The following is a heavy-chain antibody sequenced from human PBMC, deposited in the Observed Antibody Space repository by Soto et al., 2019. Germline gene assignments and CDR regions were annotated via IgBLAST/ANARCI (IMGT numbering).Heavy chain of an antibody. CDR1: GFSFSVYG. D-gene: IGHD2-21*02. CDR2: SSDRRTGNT. CDR3: TTWLTAHFDY. Sequence: PGGSLRLSCETSGFSFSVYGMHWVRRAPGKGLEWVATSSDRRTGNTHYSDSVRGRFTLSRDYSRSILFLQMDSLRADDTALYYCTTWLTAHFDYWGRGTLVTVSS. V-gene: IGHV3-23*01. J-gene: IGHJ4*02.